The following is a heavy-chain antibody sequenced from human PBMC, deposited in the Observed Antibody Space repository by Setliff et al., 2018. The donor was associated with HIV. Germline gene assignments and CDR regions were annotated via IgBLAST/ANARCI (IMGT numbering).Heavy chain of an antibody. V-gene: IGHV3-74*01. D-gene: IGHD3-3*01. J-gene: IGHJ6*03. CDR2: INSDGSST. CDR1: GFTFSSYW. Sequence: QTGGSLRLSCAASGFTFSSYWMHWVRQAPGKGLVWVSRINSDGSSTSYADSVKGRFTISRDNAKNTLYLQMNSLRAEDTAVYYCARLNYDFWSGYYTFYYYYYMDVWGKGTTVTVSS. CDR3: ARLNYDFWSGYYTFYYYYYMDV.